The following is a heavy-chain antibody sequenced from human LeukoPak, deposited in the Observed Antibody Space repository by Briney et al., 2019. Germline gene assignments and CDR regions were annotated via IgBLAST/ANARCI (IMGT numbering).Heavy chain of an antibody. J-gene: IGHJ3*02. V-gene: IGHV3-23*01. CDR1: GFTFSSYA. D-gene: IGHD4-17*01. CDR2: ISGSGGAT. CDR3: AHTVSEAFDI. Sequence: GGSLRLSCAASGFTFSSYAMSWVRQAPGKGLEWVSVISGSGGATYYADSVKGRFTISRDNAKNSLYLQMDSLRAEDTAVYYCAHTVSEAFDIWGQGTMVTVSS.